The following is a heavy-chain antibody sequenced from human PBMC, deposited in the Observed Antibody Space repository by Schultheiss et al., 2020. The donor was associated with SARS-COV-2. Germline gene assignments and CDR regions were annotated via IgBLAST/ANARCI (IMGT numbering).Heavy chain of an antibody. Sequence: GESLKISCAASGFTFSSYSMNWVRQAPGKGLVWVSRINSDGSSTSYADSVKGRFTISRDNAQNSLSLQMNNLRAEDTAVYYCARGYSSDWSRIDYWGQGTLVTVSS. J-gene: IGHJ4*02. CDR2: INSDGSST. D-gene: IGHD6-19*01. CDR1: GFTFSSYS. CDR3: ARGYSSDWSRIDY. V-gene: IGHV3-74*01.